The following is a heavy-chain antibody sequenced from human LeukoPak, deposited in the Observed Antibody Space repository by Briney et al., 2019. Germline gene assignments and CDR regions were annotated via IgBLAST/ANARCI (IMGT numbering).Heavy chain of an antibody. D-gene: IGHD3-10*01. Sequence: ASVKVSCKASGYTFTGYHVHWVRQAPGQGLEWVGRINPNSGVTNYAQKFQGRVTMTGHTSITTAHMELSRLRSDDTAVYYCARDRSGILGYYYNGMDVWGQGTTVTVSS. V-gene: IGHV1-2*06. CDR2: INPNSGVT. CDR1: GYTFTGYH. CDR3: ARDRSGILGYYYNGMDV. J-gene: IGHJ6*02.